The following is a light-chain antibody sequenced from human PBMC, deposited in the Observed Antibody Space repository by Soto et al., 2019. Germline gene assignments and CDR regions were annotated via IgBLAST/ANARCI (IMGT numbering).Light chain of an antibody. CDR1: QSISSW. J-gene: IGKJ2*01. V-gene: IGKV1-5*03. Sequence: DIQMTQSPSTLSASVGDRVTITCRASQSISSWLAWYQQKPGKAPKLLIYKASGLESGVPSRFSGSGSGTEFTLTISSLQPEDFATYYCLQYNSYPYTFGQGTKVDIK. CDR3: LQYNSYPYT. CDR2: KAS.